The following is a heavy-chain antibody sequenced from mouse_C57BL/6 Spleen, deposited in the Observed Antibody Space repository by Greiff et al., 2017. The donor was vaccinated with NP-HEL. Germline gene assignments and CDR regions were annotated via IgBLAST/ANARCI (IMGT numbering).Heavy chain of an antibody. CDR2: IDPEDGET. D-gene: IGHD6-1*01. CDR1: GFNFTDYY. CDR3: ARWQFDY. J-gene: IGHJ2*01. V-gene: IGHV14-2*01. Sequence: EVQLQQSGAELVKPGASVKLSCTASGFNFTDYYMHWVKQRPEQGLEWIGRIDPEDGETKYAPNFQGKATITADTSSNTAYLQLGGLTSEDTAVYYCARWQFDYWGQGTTLTVSS.